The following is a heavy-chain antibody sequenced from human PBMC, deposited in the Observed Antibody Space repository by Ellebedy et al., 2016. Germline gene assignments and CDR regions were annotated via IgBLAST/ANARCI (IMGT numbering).Heavy chain of an antibody. CDR1: GFAFNTYW. V-gene: IGHV3-74*01. Sequence: GESLKISXAASGFAFNTYWMLWVRQVPGKGLEWVSHINGDGSSTTYADSVKGRFTISRDNAKNTLYLQMNSLRAEDTAVYYCTSLPRRWGQGTLVTVSS. CDR3: TSLPRR. J-gene: IGHJ4*02. CDR2: INGDGSST.